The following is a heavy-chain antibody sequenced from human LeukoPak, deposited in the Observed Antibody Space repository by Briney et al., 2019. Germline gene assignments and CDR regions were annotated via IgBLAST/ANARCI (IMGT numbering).Heavy chain of an antibody. D-gene: IGHD6-19*01. CDR3: ARSEGSGWREDN. CDR2: LNPNSGNT. J-gene: IGHJ4*02. V-gene: IGHV1-2*02. Sequence: GASVKVSCKTSGYIFIGYFIHWVRQAPGQGLEWMGWLNPNSGNTGYAQKFQGRVTMTRDTSISTAYMELSRLRSDDTAVYYCARSEGSGWREDNWGQGTLVTVSS. CDR1: GYIFIGYF.